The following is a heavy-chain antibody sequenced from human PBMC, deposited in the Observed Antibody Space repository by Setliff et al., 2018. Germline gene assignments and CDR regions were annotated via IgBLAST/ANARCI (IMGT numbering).Heavy chain of an antibody. V-gene: IGHV4-34*01. CDR3: ARRTLWIWGPGSAY. CDR1: GGSFSGYY. J-gene: IGHJ4*02. CDR2: INHSGST. Sequence: NPSETLSLTCAVYGGSFSGYYWSWIRQPPGKGLEWIGEINHSGSTNYNPSLKSRVTISVDTSKNQFSLKLSSVTAADTAVYYCARRTLWIWGPGSAYWGQGPLVTVSS. D-gene: IGHD7-27*01.